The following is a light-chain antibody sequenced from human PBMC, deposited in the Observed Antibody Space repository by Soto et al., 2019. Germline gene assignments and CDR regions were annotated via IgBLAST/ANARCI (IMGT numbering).Light chain of an antibody. CDR1: QSISFW. J-gene: IGKJ4*01. CDR2: DAS. V-gene: IGKV1-5*01. Sequence: DIPMTQSPSTLSASVGDRVTITCRASQSISFWLAWYQQKPGSAPNLLIYDASTFGGGVPSRFSGSGSGTEFTLTISTLQPDEFASYYCQQYNSCPLTFGVGTRVEVK. CDR3: QQYNSCPLT.